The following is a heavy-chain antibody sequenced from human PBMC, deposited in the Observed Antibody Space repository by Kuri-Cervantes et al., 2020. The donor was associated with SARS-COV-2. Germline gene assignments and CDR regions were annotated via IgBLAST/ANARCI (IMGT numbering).Heavy chain of an antibody. Sequence: SETLSLTCTVSGGSISSSDNYFWGWIRQPPGKGLEWIATIHSGGNTYYNVSLRSRLTMSVDTSKNQFSLRLTSVTAADMAVYYCARIHYATLLDIWGQGTMVTVSS. CDR2: IHSGGNT. D-gene: IGHD2-2*01. J-gene: IGHJ3*02. V-gene: IGHV4-39*01. CDR1: GGSISSSDNYF. CDR3: ARIHYATLLDI.